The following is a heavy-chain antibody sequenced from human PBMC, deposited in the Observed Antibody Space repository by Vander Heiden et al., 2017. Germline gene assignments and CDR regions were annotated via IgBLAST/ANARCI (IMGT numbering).Heavy chain of an antibody. Sequence: QVQLVQSGAEVKKPGSSVKVSCTASGGTFSSYAISWVRQAPGQGLEWMGGIIPIFGTANYAQKFQGRVTITADESTSTAYMELSSLRSEDTAVYYCARTVAYCGGDCYWGDAFDIWGQGTMVTVSS. J-gene: IGHJ3*02. V-gene: IGHV1-69*01. CDR3: ARTVAYCGGDCYWGDAFDI. CDR2: IIPIFGTA. D-gene: IGHD2-21*02. CDR1: GGTFSSYA.